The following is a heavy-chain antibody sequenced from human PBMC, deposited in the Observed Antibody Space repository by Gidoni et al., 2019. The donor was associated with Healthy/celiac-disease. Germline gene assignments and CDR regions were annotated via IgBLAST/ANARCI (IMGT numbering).Heavy chain of an antibody. CDR3: ARAYGPLNYYMDV. Sequence: QVQLQESGPGLVKPSETLSLTCTVSGGSISSYYWSWIRQPPGKGLEWIGYIYYSGSTNYNPSLKSRVTISVDTSKNQFSLKLSSVTAADTAVYYCARAYGPLNYYMDVWGKGTTVTVSS. D-gene: IGHD3-10*01. J-gene: IGHJ6*03. CDR1: GGSISSYY. CDR2: IYYSGST. V-gene: IGHV4-59*01.